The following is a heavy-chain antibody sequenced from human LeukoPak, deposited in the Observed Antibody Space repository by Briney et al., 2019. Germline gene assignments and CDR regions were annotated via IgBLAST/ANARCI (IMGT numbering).Heavy chain of an antibody. Sequence: SVKVSCKASGGTFSSYAISWVRQAPGQGLEWMGGIIPIFGTANYAQKFQGRVTITADESTSTAYMELSSLRAEDTAVYYCAKQDSSGPRDWGQGTLVTVSS. V-gene: IGHV1-69*01. CDR2: IIPIFGTA. D-gene: IGHD6-19*01. CDR1: GGTFSSYA. J-gene: IGHJ4*02. CDR3: AKQDSSGPRD.